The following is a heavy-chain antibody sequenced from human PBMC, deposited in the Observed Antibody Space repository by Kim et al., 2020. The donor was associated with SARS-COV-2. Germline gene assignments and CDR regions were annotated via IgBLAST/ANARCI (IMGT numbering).Heavy chain of an antibody. CDR1: GYTFTSYG. J-gene: IGHJ6*02. CDR2: ISAYNGNT. V-gene: IGHV1-18*01. D-gene: IGHD4-17*01. CDR3: ARLYYGGGDYYYYRMDV. Sequence: ASVKVSCKASGYTFTSYGISWVRQAPGQGLEWMGWISAYNGNTNYAQKLQGRVTMTTDTSTSTAYMELRSLRSDDTAVYYCARLYYGGGDYYYYRMDVWGQGTTVTVSS.